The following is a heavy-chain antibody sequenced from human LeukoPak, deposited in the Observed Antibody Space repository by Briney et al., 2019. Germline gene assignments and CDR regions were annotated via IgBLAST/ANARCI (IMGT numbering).Heavy chain of an antibody. CDR3: ARDKIEAAVSGSLFDH. CDR2: INSDARST. CDR1: GFTFNNYW. Sequence: GGSLRLSCAASGFTFNNYWMHWVRQAPGKGLVWVSRINSDARSTSYADSVKGRFTISRDNAKNTLYLQMNSLRAEDTAVYYCARDKIEAAVSGSLFDHWGQGTLVTVSS. J-gene: IGHJ5*02. D-gene: IGHD6-13*01. V-gene: IGHV3-74*01.